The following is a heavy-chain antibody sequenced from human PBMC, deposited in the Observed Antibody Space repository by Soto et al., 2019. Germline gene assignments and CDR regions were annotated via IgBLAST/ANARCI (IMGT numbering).Heavy chain of an antibody. CDR3: ARGTSYSDSYLDY. Sequence: PGGSLRLSCAASEFTFSNYAMHWVRQPPGKGLQWLAVISYDGNNKYYADSVEGRFTISRDNSKNTVYLQMNSLRLEDTAVYYCARGTSYSDSYLDYWGQGTPVTVSS. CDR2: ISYDGNNK. V-gene: IGHV3-30*03. D-gene: IGHD4-17*01. J-gene: IGHJ4*02. CDR1: EFTFSNYA.